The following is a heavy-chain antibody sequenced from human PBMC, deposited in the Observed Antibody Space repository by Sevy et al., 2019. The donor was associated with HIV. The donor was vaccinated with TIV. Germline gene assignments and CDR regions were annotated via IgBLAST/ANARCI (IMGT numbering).Heavy chain of an antibody. V-gene: IGHV3-30*04. Sequence: GGSLRLSCAASGFTFGNHAIHWVRQAPGKGLEWVAIISSDGRNEHYAGSVKGRFTISRDNSKKTVYLQMTNLRSEDAAVYYCARDHCTDGVCFRSGYFDYWGQGTLVTVSS. D-gene: IGHD2-8*01. CDR3: ARDHCTDGVCFRSGYFDY. CDR1: GFTFGNHA. J-gene: IGHJ4*01. CDR2: ISSDGRNE.